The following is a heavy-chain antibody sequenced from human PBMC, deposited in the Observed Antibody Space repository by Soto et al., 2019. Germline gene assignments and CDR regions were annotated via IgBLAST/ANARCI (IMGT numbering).Heavy chain of an antibody. CDR1: GFTFSSYA. CDR3: AKHRDLEYSSSSGDYYYYYMDV. CDR2: ISGSGGST. D-gene: IGHD6-6*01. V-gene: IGHV3-23*01. J-gene: IGHJ6*03. Sequence: GGSLRLSCAASGFTFSSYAMSWVRQAPGKGLEWVSAISGSGGSTYYADSVKGRFTISRDNSKNTLYLQMNSLRAEDMAVYYCAKHRDLEYSSSSGDYYYYYMDVWGKGTTVTVSS.